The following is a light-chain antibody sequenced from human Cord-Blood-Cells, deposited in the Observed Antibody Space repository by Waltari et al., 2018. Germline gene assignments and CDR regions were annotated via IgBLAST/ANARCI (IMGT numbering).Light chain of an antibody. J-gene: IGLJ3*02. CDR2: SNN. CDR3: AAWDDSLNGPV. Sequence: QSVLTQPPSASGTPGQRVTISCSGSSSNIGRNTVNWYQQIPGTAPKLLNYSNNQRPSGVPDRFSGAKSGTSASLAISGLQSEDEADYYCAAWDDSLNGPVFGGGTKLTVL. V-gene: IGLV1-44*01. CDR1: SSNIGRNT.